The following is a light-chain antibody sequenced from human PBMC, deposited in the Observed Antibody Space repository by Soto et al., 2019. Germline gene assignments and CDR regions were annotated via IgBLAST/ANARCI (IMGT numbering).Light chain of an antibody. CDR3: QHRATWPLT. CDR2: DTS. Sequence: PGERVTLSCRASQRVDGSLAWYQLKPGQTPRLLIYDTSNRATGIPVRFSGSGSGTDFTLTISSLEPEDFAVYYCQHRATWPLTFGGGTKVEIK. J-gene: IGKJ4*01. CDR1: QRVDGS. V-gene: IGKV3-11*01.